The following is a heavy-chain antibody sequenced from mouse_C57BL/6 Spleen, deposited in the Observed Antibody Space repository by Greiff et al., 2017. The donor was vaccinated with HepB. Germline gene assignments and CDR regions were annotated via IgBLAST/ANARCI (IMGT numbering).Heavy chain of an antibody. CDR2: ISSGSSTI. V-gene: IGHV5-17*01. J-gene: IGHJ3*01. CDR3: ARRNYDYDVSFAY. CDR1: GFTFSDYG. Sequence: EVKLVESGGGLVKPGGSLKLSCAASGFTFSDYGMHWVRQAPEKGLEWVAYISSGSSTIYYADTVKGRFTISRDNVKNTLFLQMTSLRSEDTAMYYCARRNYDYDVSFAYWGQGTLVTVSA. D-gene: IGHD2-4*01.